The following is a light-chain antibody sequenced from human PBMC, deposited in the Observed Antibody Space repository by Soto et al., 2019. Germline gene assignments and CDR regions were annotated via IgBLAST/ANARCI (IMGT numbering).Light chain of an antibody. J-gene: IGLJ1*01. CDR3: CSFTTSTTYV. V-gene: IGLV2-14*01. CDR2: EAT. Sequence: QSALTQPASVSGSPGQSITISCTGTSSDVGGYNSVSWYQQHPGKAPKLIIYEATHRPSGVSNRFSGSQSANTASLTISGLQAEDEADYYCCSFTTSTTYVFGTGTKVTVL. CDR1: SSDVGGYNS.